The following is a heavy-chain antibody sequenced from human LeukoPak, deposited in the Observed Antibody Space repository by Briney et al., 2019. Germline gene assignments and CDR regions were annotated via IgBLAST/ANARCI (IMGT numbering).Heavy chain of an antibody. CDR2: IWYDGSNK. D-gene: IGHD6-19*01. V-gene: IGHV3-33*01. J-gene: IGHJ4*02. Sequence: GRSLRLSCAASGFTFSSYGMHWVRQAPGKGLEWVAVIWYDGSNKYYADSVKGRFTISRDNSKNTLYLQMNSLRAEGTAVYYCARDPYSSGWSPPTDYWGQGTLVTVSS. CDR3: ARDPYSSGWSPPTDY. CDR1: GFTFSSYG.